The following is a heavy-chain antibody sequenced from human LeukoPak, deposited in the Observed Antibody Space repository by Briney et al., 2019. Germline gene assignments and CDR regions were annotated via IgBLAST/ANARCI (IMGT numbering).Heavy chain of an antibody. D-gene: IGHD6-13*01. Sequence: SETLSLTCTVSGGSISSYYWSWIRQPPGKGLGWIGYIYYSGSTNYNPSLKSRVTISVDTSKNQFSLKLSSVTAADTAVYYCATSHIAAAGTDYWGQGTLVTVSS. J-gene: IGHJ4*02. CDR3: ATSHIAAAGTDY. CDR2: IYYSGST. V-gene: IGHV4-59*01. CDR1: GGSISSYY.